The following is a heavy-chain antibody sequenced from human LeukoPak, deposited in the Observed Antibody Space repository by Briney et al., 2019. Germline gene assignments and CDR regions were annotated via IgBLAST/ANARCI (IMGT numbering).Heavy chain of an antibody. CDR3: ARDTNGDGWFDP. Sequence: AGSLRLSCAASGFTLCSNEINWVRQAPGKGREWVSNISSSGSTIYYADSVKGRFTISRDNAKNSLYLQMNSLRAEDTSVYYCARDTNGDGWFDPWGQGTLVTVSS. V-gene: IGHV3-48*03. CDR1: GFTLCSNE. J-gene: IGHJ5*02. CDR2: ISSSGSTI. D-gene: IGHD4-17*01.